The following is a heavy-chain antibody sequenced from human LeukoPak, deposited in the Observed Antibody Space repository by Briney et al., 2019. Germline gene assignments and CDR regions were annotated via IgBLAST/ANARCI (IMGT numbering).Heavy chain of an antibody. CDR1: GFTFSNSW. CDR3: AKDPLGGVVIG. D-gene: IGHD3-3*01. V-gene: IGHV3-23*01. Sequence: GGSLRLSCAASGFTFSNSWMSWVRQAPGKGLEWVSAISGSGGYTFYTDSEKGRFTISRDNSKNTLFLQVNSLRAEDTAVYYCAKDPLGGVVIGWGQGTLVTVSS. CDR2: ISGSGGYT. J-gene: IGHJ4*02.